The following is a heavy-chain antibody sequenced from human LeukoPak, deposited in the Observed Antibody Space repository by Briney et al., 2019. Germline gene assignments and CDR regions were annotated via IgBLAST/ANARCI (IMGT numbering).Heavy chain of an antibody. Sequence: GGSLRLSCAASGFPLSSYAMSWVRQGPGKGLEWVAATSSSDPGTYHAHSVRGRFTISRDNSKNTLYLQMNRLRVEDAAVYYCARAPVTSCRGAFCYPFDYWGQGTLVTVSS. CDR2: TSSSDPGT. D-gene: IGHD2-15*01. CDR1: GFPLSSYA. J-gene: IGHJ4*02. V-gene: IGHV3-23*01. CDR3: ARAPVTSCRGAFCYPFDY.